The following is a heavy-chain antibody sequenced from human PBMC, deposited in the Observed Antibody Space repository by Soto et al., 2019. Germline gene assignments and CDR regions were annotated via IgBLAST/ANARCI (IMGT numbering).Heavy chain of an antibody. V-gene: IGHV1-69*01. D-gene: IGHD5-18*01. J-gene: IGHJ4*02. CDR2: IIPICGTA. CDR3: ARSVDTAMVITWGTYFDY. Sequence: QVQLVQSGAEVKKPGSSVKVSCKASGGTFSSYAISWVRQAPGQGLEWMGGIIPICGTANYAQEFQGRVTITADESTSTAYMELSSLRSEDTAVYYCARSVDTAMVITWGTYFDYWGQGTLVTVSA. CDR1: GGTFSSYA.